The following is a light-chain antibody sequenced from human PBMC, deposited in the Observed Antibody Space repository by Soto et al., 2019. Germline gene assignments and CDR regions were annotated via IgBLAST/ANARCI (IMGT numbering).Light chain of an antibody. Sequence: DIQMTQSPSSLSASVGDIVTITCRASQGISTYLNWYQQKPGKAPKLLISAASSLQSGVPSRFSGSGSETDFTLTISSLQPEDFATYSCQQSYSTTWTFGQGTKVDIK. CDR3: QQSYSTTWT. V-gene: IGKV1-39*01. CDR1: QGISTY. CDR2: AAS. J-gene: IGKJ1*01.